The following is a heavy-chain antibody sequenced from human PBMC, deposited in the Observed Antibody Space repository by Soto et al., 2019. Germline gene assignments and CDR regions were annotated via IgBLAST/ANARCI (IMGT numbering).Heavy chain of an antibody. CDR1: GFAFSSYW. Sequence: AGGSRRLSCGVSGFAFSSYWMHWVRQAPGKGLVWVSRVNTDGSSTTYAASVKGRFTILRVNAKNTLYLQMNSLRAEDTAVYYCARDLNWEYDSWGQGTQVTVSS. D-gene: IGHD1-26*01. CDR2: VNTDGSST. J-gene: IGHJ4*02. V-gene: IGHV3-74*01. CDR3: ARDLNWEYDS.